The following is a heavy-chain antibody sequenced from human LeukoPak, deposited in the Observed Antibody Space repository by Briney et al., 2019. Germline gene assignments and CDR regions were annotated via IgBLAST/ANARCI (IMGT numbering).Heavy chain of an antibody. D-gene: IGHD6-13*01. CDR3: ASSLVAAAESFDY. CDR1: GYSISSGYY. J-gene: IGHJ4*02. CDR2: IYHSGST. Sequence: PSETLSLTCAVSGYSISSGYYWGWIRQPPGKGLEWIGSIYHSGSTYYNPSLKSRVTISVDTSKNQFSLKLSSVTAADTAVYYCASSLVAAAESFDYWGQGTLVTVSS. V-gene: IGHV4-38-2*01.